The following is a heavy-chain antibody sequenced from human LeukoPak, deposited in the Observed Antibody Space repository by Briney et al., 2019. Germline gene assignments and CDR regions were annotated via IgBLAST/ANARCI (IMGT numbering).Heavy chain of an antibody. J-gene: IGHJ4*02. CDR2: IYYSGTT. CDR1: GGSISPLY. CDR3: ARGGVAAKYYFDS. Sequence: PSETLSLTCTVSGGSISPLYWSWIRQPPGKGLNFIGYIYYSGTTNYNPSLKSRVTLSVDTSKNQFSLKLSSVTAADTAVYYCARGGVAAKYYFDSWGQGTLVTVSS. V-gene: IGHV4-59*11. D-gene: IGHD3-10*01.